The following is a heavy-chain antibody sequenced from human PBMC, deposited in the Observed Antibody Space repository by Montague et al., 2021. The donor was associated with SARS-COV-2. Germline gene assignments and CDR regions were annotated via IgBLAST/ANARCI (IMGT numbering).Heavy chain of an antibody. CDR3: ARDSEYSIDY. Sequence: SETLSLTCTVSGDSITTFPYNWGWIRRPPGKGLEWIATISYSGTTYYSPSLQSRATLSMDMSTNQFSLHVNSVTPEDTAVYYCARDSEYSIDYWGQGLLVTVSS. V-gene: IGHV4-39*02. CDR2: ISYSGTT. J-gene: IGHJ4*02. CDR1: GDSITTFPYN. D-gene: IGHD6-6*01.